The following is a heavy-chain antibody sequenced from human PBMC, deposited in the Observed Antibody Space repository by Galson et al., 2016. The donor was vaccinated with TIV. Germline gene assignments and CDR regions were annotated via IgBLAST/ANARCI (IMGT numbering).Heavy chain of an antibody. CDR2: SISRGDET. D-gene: IGHD3-16*01. Sequence: SLRLSCAASGFTFSKFPMSWVRQAPGKGLEWVSTSISRGDETFYADSVQGRFTISRDTSTSTVFLQMNGLRADDTAVYYCARTRDGGRHGGDYWGQGTLVTVSS. CDR3: ARTRDGGRHGGDY. V-gene: IGHV3-23*01. J-gene: IGHJ4*02. CDR1: GFTFSKFP.